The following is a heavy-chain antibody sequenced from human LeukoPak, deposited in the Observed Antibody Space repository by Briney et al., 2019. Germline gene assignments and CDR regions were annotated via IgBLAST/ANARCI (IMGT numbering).Heavy chain of an antibody. CDR3: ARDLNYNFDY. J-gene: IGHJ4*02. Sequence: GGSLRLSCVASGFAFSHHYMHWVRQAPGKGLVWVSRIDIDGNTNYADSVKGRFTISRDNTKDTEYLQMNSLRAEDTAVYYCARDLNYNFDYWGQGALVTVSS. V-gene: IGHV3-74*01. CDR2: IDIDGNT. CDR1: GFAFSHHY. D-gene: IGHD5-24*01.